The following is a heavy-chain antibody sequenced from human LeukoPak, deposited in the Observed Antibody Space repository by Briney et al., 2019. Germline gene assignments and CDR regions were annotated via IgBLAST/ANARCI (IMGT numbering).Heavy chain of an antibody. CDR3: ARGSLDGYQNVLLWFGELWKSLTFDY. D-gene: IGHD3-10*01. CDR2: IIPIFGTA. J-gene: IGHJ4*02. CDR1: GGTFSSYA. Sequence: GASVKVSCKASGGTFSSYASSWVRQAPGQGLEWVGGIIPIFGTANYAQKFQGRVTITADESTSTAYMELSSLRAEDTAVYYCARGSLDGYQNVLLWFGELWKSLTFDYWGQGTLVTVSS. V-gene: IGHV1-69*13.